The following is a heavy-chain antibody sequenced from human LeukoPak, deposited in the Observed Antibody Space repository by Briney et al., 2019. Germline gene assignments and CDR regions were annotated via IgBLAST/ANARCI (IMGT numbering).Heavy chain of an antibody. Sequence: GGSLRLSCAASGFTFCSYSMNWVRQAPGKGLEWVSSISSSSSYIYYADSVKGRFTISRDNAKNSLYLQMNSLRAEDTAVYYCARVPTTTVSNWYFDLWGRGTLVTVSS. D-gene: IGHD4-17*01. V-gene: IGHV3-21*01. CDR3: ARVPTTTVSNWYFDL. CDR2: ISSSSSYI. CDR1: GFTFCSYS. J-gene: IGHJ2*01.